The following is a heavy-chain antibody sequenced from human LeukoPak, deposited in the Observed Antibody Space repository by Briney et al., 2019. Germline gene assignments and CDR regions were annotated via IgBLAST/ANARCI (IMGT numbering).Heavy chain of an antibody. CDR1: GLTVSSNC. CDR3: ARSSRELGGYAPWEVMPPFDY. CDR2: IYSGGNT. J-gene: IGHJ4*02. D-gene: IGHD1-7*01. Sequence: GGSLRLSCAASGLTVSSNCMSWVRQAPGKGLEWVSFIYSGGNTYYADSVKGRFTISRDNSKNTVHLQMNSLRAEDTAMYYCARSSRELGGYAPWEVMPPFDYWGQGTLVTVSS. V-gene: IGHV3-53*01.